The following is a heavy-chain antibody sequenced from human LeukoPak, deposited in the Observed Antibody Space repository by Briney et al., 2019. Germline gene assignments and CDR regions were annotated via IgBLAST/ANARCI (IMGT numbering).Heavy chain of an antibody. CDR2: IYYSGST. J-gene: IGHJ4*02. V-gene: IGHV4-34*01. Sequence: PSETLSLTCAVYGGSFSGYYWSWIRQPPGKGLEWIGYIYYSGSTNYNPSLKSRVTISVDTSKNQFSLKLSSVTAADTAVYYCATGLWFGTFDYWGQGTLVTVSS. CDR1: GGSFSGYY. CDR3: ATGLWFGTFDY. D-gene: IGHD3-10*01.